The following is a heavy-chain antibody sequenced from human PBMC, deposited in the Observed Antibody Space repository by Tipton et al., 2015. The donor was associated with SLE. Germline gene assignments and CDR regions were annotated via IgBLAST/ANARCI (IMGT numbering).Heavy chain of an antibody. CDR1: DGSISSYY. Sequence: TLSLTCTVSDGSISSYYWSWIRQPPGKGPEWIGYIHHSGSTNYNPSLKSRVTISVDASKNQFSLKLSSLTAADTAVYYCARETCSVGSCYFDYWGQGTLVTVSS. J-gene: IGHJ4*02. CDR2: IHHSGST. V-gene: IGHV4-59*01. CDR3: ARETCSVGSCYFDY. D-gene: IGHD2-15*01.